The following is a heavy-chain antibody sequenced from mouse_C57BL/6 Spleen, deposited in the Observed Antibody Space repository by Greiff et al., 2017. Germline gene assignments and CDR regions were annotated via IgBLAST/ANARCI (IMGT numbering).Heavy chain of an antibody. D-gene: IGHD1-1*01. CDR1: GYTFTSYW. CDR3: ARAAVSYGSSLGY. V-gene: IGHV1-53*01. J-gene: IGHJ2*01. Sequence: QVQLQQPGTELVKPGASVKLSCKASGYTFTSYWMHWVKQRPGQGLEWIGNINPSNGGTNYNEKFKSKATLTVDKTSSTAYMQLSSLTSEDSAVYYWARAAVSYGSSLGYGGKGTTLTVSS. CDR2: INPSNGGT.